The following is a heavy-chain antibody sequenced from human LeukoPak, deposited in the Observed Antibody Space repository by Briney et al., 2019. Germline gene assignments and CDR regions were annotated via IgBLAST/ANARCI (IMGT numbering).Heavy chain of an antibody. CDR3: AKDGKNHFDS. J-gene: IGHJ4*02. CDR1: GFTFDDYA. V-gene: IGHV3-43*01. Sequence: GGSLRLSCAASGFTFDDYAMHWVRQAPGKGLEWVSLITWDGGRTYYADSEKGRFTISRDNSKNSLYLQMNSLRTEDTALYYCAKDGKNHFDSWGQGTLVTVSP. D-gene: IGHD1-14*01. CDR2: ITWDGGRT.